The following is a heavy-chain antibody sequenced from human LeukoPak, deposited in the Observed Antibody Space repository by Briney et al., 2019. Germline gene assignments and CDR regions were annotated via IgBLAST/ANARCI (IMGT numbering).Heavy chain of an antibody. D-gene: IGHD6-13*01. CDR1: GYTFTSYG. J-gene: IGHJ4*02. Sequence: GASVKVSCKASGYTFTSYGISWVRQATGQGLEWMGWISAYNGNTNYAQKLQGRVTMTTDTSTSTAYMELRSLRSDDTAVYYCARALGSSSWYHTDYWGQGTLVTVSS. V-gene: IGHV1-18*01. CDR2: ISAYNGNT. CDR3: ARALGSSSWYHTDY.